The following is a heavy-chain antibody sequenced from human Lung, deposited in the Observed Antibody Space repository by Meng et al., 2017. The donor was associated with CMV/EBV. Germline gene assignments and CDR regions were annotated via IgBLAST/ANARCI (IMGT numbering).Heavy chain of an antibody. V-gene: IGHV3-11*01. CDR2: ISASYAV. D-gene: IGHD3-16*01. J-gene: IGHJ6*02. CDR3: ARVLLDVRGWYYEGMDV. Sequence: GSSLRPPCQPLGFRSSDYYMTWIRQAPGKGREWIAYISASYAVDYADSLKGRFTISRDNAKNSLHLQMDSLRVEDTAVYYCARVLLDVRGWYYEGMDVGGQGTXVTVSS. CDR1: GFRSSDYY.